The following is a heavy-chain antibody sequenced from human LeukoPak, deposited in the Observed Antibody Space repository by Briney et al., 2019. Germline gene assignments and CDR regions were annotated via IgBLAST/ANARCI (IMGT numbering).Heavy chain of an antibody. Sequence: GGSLRLSCAASGFTFSSYEMNWVRQAPGKGLEWVSYISSSGSTIYYADSVKGRFTISRDNAKNSLYLQMNSLRAEDTAVYYCARVTMVRGVSYYFDYWGQGTLVTVSS. CDR3: ARVTMVRGVSYYFDY. V-gene: IGHV3-48*03. CDR2: ISSSGSTI. CDR1: GFTFSSYE. J-gene: IGHJ4*02. D-gene: IGHD3-10*01.